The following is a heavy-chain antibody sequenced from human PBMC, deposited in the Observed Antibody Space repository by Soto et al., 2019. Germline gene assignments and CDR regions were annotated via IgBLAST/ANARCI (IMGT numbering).Heavy chain of an antibody. CDR3: ARGDTGTSSSWSHYYYYGMDV. CDR1: GDTFTSYD. V-gene: IGHV1-8*01. CDR2: MNPNSGNT. Sequence: ASVKVSCKASGDTFTSYDINWPRQATGQGHEWMGWMNPNSGNTGYAQKFQGRVTMTRNTSISTAYMELSSLRSEDTAVYYCARGDTGTSSSWSHYYYYGMDVWGQGTTVTVSS. D-gene: IGHD6-13*01. J-gene: IGHJ6*02.